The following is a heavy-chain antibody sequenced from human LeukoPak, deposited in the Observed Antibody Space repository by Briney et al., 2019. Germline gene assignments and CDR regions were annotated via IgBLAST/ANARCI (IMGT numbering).Heavy chain of an antibody. CDR3: ARVHWSGIAAAGYFDY. CDR1: GFTFSSYA. D-gene: IGHD6-13*01. J-gene: IGHJ4*02. Sequence: PGGSLRLSCAASGFTFSSYAMSWIRQPPGKGLEWIGYIYYSGSTNYNPSLKSRVTISVDTSKNQFSLKLSSVTAADTAVYYCARVHWSGIAAAGYFDYWGQGTLVTVSS. V-gene: IGHV4-59*01. CDR2: IYYSGST.